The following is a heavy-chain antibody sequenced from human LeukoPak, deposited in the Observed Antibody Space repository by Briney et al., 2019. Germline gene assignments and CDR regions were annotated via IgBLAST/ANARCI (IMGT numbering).Heavy chain of an antibody. D-gene: IGHD3-22*01. J-gene: IGHJ3*02. CDR2: IIPIFGIA. CDR1: GVTFTSYA. V-gene: IGHV1-69*04. Sequence: SVKVACKAYGVTFTSYAISWARQAPGQGLDWMGRIIPIFGIANSAQKFQGSVTITTDKSTSTAYMELTSLNSEDTAVYYWASHYLYFYESSGHGNAFDIWGQGTMVTVSS. CDR3: ASHYLYFYESSGHGNAFDI.